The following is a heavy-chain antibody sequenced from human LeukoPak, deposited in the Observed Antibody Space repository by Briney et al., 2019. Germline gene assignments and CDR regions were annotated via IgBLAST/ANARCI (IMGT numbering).Heavy chain of an antibody. J-gene: IGHJ4*02. Sequence: GSLRLSCAASGFEFHIYAMSWVRQAPGKGLEWVSGTNDNGDNTNHADSVKGRFTISRDNSKNTLYLQMNSLRAEDTAVYYCARDSTGDDYWGQGTLVTVSS. CDR1: GFEFHIYA. CDR2: TNDNGDNT. D-gene: IGHD3-10*01. CDR3: ARDSTGDDY. V-gene: IGHV3-23*01.